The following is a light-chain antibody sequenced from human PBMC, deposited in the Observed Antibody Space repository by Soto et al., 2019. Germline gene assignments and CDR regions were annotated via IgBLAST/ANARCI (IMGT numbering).Light chain of an antibody. V-gene: IGLV2-14*01. CDR1: SSDDDDYSY. CDR3: ISYTSRSSLI. J-gene: IGLJ2*01. Sequence: QSVLTQPASVSGSPGQSITISCAGTSSDDDDYSYVSWYQQHPGKAPKLIIYEVSNRPSEVSHRFTGSKSGNTASLTISGLQAEDEADYYCISYTSRSSLIFGGGTKLTVL. CDR2: EVS.